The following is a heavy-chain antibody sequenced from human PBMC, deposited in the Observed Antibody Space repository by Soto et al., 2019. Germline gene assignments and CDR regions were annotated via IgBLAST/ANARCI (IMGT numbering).Heavy chain of an antibody. J-gene: IGHJ4*02. CDR2: ISWNSGSI. D-gene: IGHD5-12*01. CDR3: AKDMDIVATRSFDY. CDR1: GFTFDDYA. Sequence: DVQLVESGGGLVQPGRSLRLSCAASGFTFDDYAMHWVRQAPGKGLEWVSGISWNSGSIGYADSVKGRFTISRDNAKNYLYLQMNSLRAEDTALYYCAKDMDIVATRSFDYWGQGTLVTVSS. V-gene: IGHV3-9*01.